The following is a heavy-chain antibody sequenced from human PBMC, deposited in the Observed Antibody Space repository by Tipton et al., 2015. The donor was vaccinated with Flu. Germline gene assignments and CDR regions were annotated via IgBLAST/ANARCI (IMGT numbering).Heavy chain of an antibody. CDR3: ARQFCSSVTCYGDDAFDV. D-gene: IGHD2-2*01. J-gene: IGHJ3*01. CDR2: ISHSGTT. V-gene: IGHV4-59*01. Sequence: LSCTVSGGSISSYYWSWIRQPPGKGLEWIGYISHSGTTSYNPFLKSRLTLSLDTSKNQFSLGLSSVTAADTALYFCARQFCSSVTCYGDDAFDVWGQGTKVIVSS. CDR1: GGSISSYY.